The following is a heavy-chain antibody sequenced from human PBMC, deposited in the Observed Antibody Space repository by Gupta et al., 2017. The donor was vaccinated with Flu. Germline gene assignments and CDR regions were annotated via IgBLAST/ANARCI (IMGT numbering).Heavy chain of an antibody. Sequence: QVQLVLCGAEVKKPGASVKVSCQASGYTLATYYIHWVRQAPGLGLECMGIINPSGGCTNYAQKLQGRVTMTRDTSSSTVYMELSSLRSEDTAIYYCARDRFDGTSSSGWFDPWGQGTLVTVSS. CDR2: INPSGGCT. J-gene: IGHJ5*02. CDR1: GYTLATYY. D-gene: IGHD5-24*01. CDR3: ARDRFDGTSSSGWFDP. V-gene: IGHV1-46*04.